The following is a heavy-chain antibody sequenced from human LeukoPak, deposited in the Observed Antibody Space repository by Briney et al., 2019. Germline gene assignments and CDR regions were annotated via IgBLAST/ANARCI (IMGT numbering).Heavy chain of an antibody. CDR1: GFTFSSYA. J-gene: IGHJ4*02. CDR3: ARDRRLDY. CDR2: ISAGGGST. V-gene: IGHV3-23*01. Sequence: HPGGSLRLSCAASGFTFSSYAMSWVRQAPGKGLEWVSSISAGGGSTYYADSVKGRFTISRDNSKNTLYLQMNGLRAEDTAVYYCARDRRLDYWGQGTLVTVSS.